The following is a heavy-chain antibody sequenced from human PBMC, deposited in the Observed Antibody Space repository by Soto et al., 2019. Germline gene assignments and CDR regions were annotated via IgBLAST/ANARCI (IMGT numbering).Heavy chain of an antibody. Sequence: QVQLVQSGAEVKMPGSSVKVSCKASGGTFTSYAFSWVRQVPGQGLEWMGRIIPSLRMADFAQKFQGRVTINADASATTVDTKPSSLRSEATAVISVITSYSSVSAHLVYWGQGTLVTVS. CDR2: IIPSLRMA. CDR3: ITSYSSVSAHLVY. CDR1: GGTFTSYA. D-gene: IGHD2-21*01. J-gene: IGHJ4*02. V-gene: IGHV1-69*02.